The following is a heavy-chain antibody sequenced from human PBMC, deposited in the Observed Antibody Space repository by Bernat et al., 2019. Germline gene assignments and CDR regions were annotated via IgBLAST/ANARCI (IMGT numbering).Heavy chain of an antibody. J-gene: IGHJ6*02. D-gene: IGHD2-2*01. CDR3: ARVASEYCSSTSCRHYGMDV. V-gene: IGHV3-33*01. CDR2: IWYDGSNK. Sequence: QVQLVESGGGVVQPGRSLRLSCAASGFTFSSYGMHWVRQAPGKWLEWVAVIWYDGSNKYYADSVKGRFTISRDNSKNTLYLQMNSLRAEDTAVYYCARVASEYCSSTSCRHYGMDVWGQGTTVTVSS. CDR1: GFTFSSYG.